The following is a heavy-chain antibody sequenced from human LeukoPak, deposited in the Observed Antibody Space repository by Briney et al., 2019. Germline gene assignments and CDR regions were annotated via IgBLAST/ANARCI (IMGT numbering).Heavy chain of an antibody. CDR2: ISYDGSNK. D-gene: IGHD6-13*01. V-gene: IGHV3-30-3*01. CDR1: GFTFSSYA. CDR3: AREGGYSSSWYRLFDY. Sequence: GGSLRLSCAASGFTFSSYAMLCVRQAPGKGLEWVAVISYDGSNKYYATAVKGRFNISRDNSKNTLYLQMNSLRAEDTAVYYCAREGGYSSSWYRLFDYWGQGTLVTVSS. J-gene: IGHJ4*02.